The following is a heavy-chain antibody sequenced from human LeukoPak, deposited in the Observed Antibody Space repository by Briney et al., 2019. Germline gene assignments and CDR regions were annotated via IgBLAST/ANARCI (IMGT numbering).Heavy chain of an antibody. J-gene: IGHJ4*02. Sequence: GGSLRLSCAASGFTFSSYAMTWVRQAPGKGLEWVSAISYSGDSTYYADSVKGRFTISRDNSKNTLYLQMGSLRAEDTAVYFCAKDGVWYSSGQFYFDCWGQGTLVTVSS. V-gene: IGHV3-23*01. CDR1: GFTFSSYA. CDR2: ISYSGDST. D-gene: IGHD6-19*01. CDR3: AKDGVWYSSGQFYFDC.